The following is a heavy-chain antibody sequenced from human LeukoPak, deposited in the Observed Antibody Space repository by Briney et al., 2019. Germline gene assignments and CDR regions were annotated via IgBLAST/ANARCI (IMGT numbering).Heavy chain of an antibody. CDR2: MNPNSGNT. J-gene: IGHJ4*02. D-gene: IGHD3-3*01. Sequence: ASVKVSCKASGYTFTSYDINWVRQATGQGLEWMGWMNPNSGNTGYAQKFQGRVTMTRNASISTAYMELSSLRSEDTAVYYCARGGIIWSGYRYFDYWGQGTLVTVSS. V-gene: IGHV1-8*01. CDR3: ARGGIIWSGYRYFDY. CDR1: GYTFTSYD.